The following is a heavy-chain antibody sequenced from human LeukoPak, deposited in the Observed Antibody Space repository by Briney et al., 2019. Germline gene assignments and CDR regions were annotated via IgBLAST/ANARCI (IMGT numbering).Heavy chain of an antibody. V-gene: IGHV1-2*02. J-gene: IGHJ5*02. CDR1: GYTFTGYY. CDR2: INPNSGGT. Sequence: ASVKVSCKASGYTFTGYYMHWVRQAPGQGLEWMGWINPNSGGTNYAQKFQGRVTMTRDTSISTAYMELSGLRSDDTAVYYCARGPYSSGWYEKGNWFDPWGQGTLVTVSS. CDR3: ARGPYSSGWYEKGNWFDP. D-gene: IGHD6-19*01.